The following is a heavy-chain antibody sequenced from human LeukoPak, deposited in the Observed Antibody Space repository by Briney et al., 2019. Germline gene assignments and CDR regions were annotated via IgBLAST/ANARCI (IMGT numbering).Heavy chain of an antibody. CDR1: GFTFSNYA. D-gene: IGHD1-1*01. V-gene: IGHV3-23*01. J-gene: IGHJ4*02. CDR3: AKAPPYKKYFDY. Sequence: GGSLRLSCAASGFTFSNYAMSWVRQAHGQGLERVSTISNSGDATYYADSVKGRFTISRDNSKNTLYLQMNSLRAEDTAVYYCAKAPPYKKYFDYWGQGTLVTVSS. CDR2: ISNSGDAT.